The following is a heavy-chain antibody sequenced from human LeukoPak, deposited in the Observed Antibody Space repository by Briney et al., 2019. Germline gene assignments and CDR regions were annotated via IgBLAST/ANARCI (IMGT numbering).Heavy chain of an antibody. D-gene: IGHD3-3*01. CDR1: GYNFTNYW. CDR3: ARRTASITIFGVVTYYFDY. V-gene: IGHV5-51*01. J-gene: IGHJ4*02. CDR2: IYFGDSDT. Sequence: GESLKISCQVSGYNFTNYWIGWVRQMPGKGLEWMGIIYFGDSDTRYSPSFQGQVTISADKSINTAYLQWSSLKASDTAMYYCARRTASITIFGVVTYYFDYWGQGTLVTVSS.